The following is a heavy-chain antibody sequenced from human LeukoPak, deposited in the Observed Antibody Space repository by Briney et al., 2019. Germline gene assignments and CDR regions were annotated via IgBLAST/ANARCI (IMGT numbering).Heavy chain of an antibody. CDR2: IIPIFGTA. J-gene: IGHJ3*02. CDR3: ARGGIAARHDAFDI. CDR1: GYTFTSYG. V-gene: IGHV1-69*13. D-gene: IGHD6-6*01. Sequence: GASVKVSCKASGYTFTSYGISWVRQAPGQGLEWMGGIIPIFGTANYAQKFQGRVTITADESTSTAYMELSSLRSEAPAVYYCARGGIAARHDAFDIWGQGTMVPVPS.